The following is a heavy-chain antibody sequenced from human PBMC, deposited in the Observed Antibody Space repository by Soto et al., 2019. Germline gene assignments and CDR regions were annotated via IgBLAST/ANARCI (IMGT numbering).Heavy chain of an antibody. V-gene: IGHV3-30*18. CDR2: ISYDGSNK. J-gene: IGHJ4*02. Sequence: GGSLRLSCAASGFTFSSYGMHWVRQAPGKGLEWVAVISYDGSNKYYADSVKGRFTISRDNAKNTLYLQMNSLRAEDTAVYYCAKDYYDSSGYFDYWGQGTLVTVSS. CDR3: AKDYYDSSGYFDY. D-gene: IGHD3-22*01. CDR1: GFTFSSYG.